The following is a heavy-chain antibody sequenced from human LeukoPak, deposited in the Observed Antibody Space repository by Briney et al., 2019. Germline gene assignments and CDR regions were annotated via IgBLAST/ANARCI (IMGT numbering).Heavy chain of an antibody. V-gene: IGHV4-59*01. D-gene: IGHD6-19*01. J-gene: IGHJ3*02. CDR3: ASYSSGWPDAFDI. CDR2: IYYSGST. Sequence: SETLSLTCTVSGGSISSYYWSWIRQPPGKGLEWIGYIYYSGSTNYNPSLKSRVTISVDTSKNQFSLKLSSVTAADTAVYYCASYSSGWPDAFDIWGQGTMVTASS. CDR1: GGSISSYY.